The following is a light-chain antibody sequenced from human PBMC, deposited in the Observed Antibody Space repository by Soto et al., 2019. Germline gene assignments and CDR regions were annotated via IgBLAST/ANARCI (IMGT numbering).Light chain of an antibody. CDR2: DAS. Sequence: DIQMTQSPSSVSASVCDSVTITCRASQTISRWLAWYQQKPGRAPKLLIYDASTLESGVPSRFSGSGSGTDFTLTISSLQPEDFAVYYCQQYNNWPPITFGQGTRLEIK. CDR3: QQYNNWPPIT. CDR1: QTISRW. V-gene: IGKV1-5*01. J-gene: IGKJ5*01.